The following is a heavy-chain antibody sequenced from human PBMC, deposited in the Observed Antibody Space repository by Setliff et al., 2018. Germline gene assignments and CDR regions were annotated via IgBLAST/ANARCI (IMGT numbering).Heavy chain of an antibody. D-gene: IGHD4-17*01. J-gene: IGHJ5*02. CDR3: ARDVPLTTVTKNYFGP. CDR1: GYTFTTFG. Sequence: RASVKVSCKASGYTFTTFGVSWVRQVPGQGLEWLGWISPHIGITRYGQKFQGRVTLTSETTTGTVYMELRSLNSDDTAVYYCARDVPLTTVTKNYFGPWGQGTLVTVSS. V-gene: IGHV1-18*01. CDR2: ISPHIGIT.